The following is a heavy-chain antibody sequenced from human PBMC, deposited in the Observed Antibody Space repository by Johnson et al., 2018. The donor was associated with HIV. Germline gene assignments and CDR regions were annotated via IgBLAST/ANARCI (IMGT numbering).Heavy chain of an antibody. Sequence: QVHLVESGGDLVKAGGSLRLSCAASGSTFSDYYMSWIRQAPGKGLEWVSYISGSGGTIYYADSVKGRFTISRDNAMNSVYLQMDSLRAEDTAIYYCARDTPAWGLLPPIGAFDVWGQGTMVTVSS. J-gene: IGHJ3*01. CDR3: ARDTPAWGLLPPIGAFDV. D-gene: IGHD7-27*01. CDR2: ISGSGGTI. V-gene: IGHV3-11*01. CDR1: GSTFSDYY.